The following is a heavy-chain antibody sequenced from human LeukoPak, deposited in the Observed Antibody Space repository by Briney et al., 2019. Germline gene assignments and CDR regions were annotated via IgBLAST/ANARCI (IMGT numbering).Heavy chain of an antibody. CDR1: GGSISSGSYY. CDR3: ATSGSYYEY. D-gene: IGHD1-26*01. Sequence: SETLSLTCTVSGGSISSGSYYWSWIRQPAGKGLEWIGRIYTSGSTNYNPSLKSRVTISVDTSKNQFSLKLTSVTAADTAVYYCATSGSYYEYWGQGTLVTVCS. V-gene: IGHV4-61*02. J-gene: IGHJ4*02. CDR2: IYTSGST.